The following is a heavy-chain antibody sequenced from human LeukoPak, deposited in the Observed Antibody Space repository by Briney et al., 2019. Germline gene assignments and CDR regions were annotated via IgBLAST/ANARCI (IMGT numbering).Heavy chain of an antibody. Sequence: SETLSLTCTVSGGSISSYYWSWIRQPAGKGLEWIGSISSSGSTNYNPSLRSRITMSADTSKNQLSLKLSSVTAADTAVYYCARDRPTPGDCTSTTCYRWFDPWGQGTLVSVSS. CDR3: ARDRPTPGDCTSTTCYRWFDP. V-gene: IGHV4-4*07. J-gene: IGHJ5*02. CDR2: ISSSGST. D-gene: IGHD2-2*01. CDR1: GGSISSYY.